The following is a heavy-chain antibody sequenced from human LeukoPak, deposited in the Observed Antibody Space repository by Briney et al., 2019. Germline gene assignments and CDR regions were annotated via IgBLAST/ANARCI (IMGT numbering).Heavy chain of an antibody. CDR1: GGSISSNNW. J-gene: IGHJ4*02. V-gene: IGHV4-4*02. D-gene: IGHD2-15*01. CDR3: ARDRCSGGSCYSPV. Sequence: SETLSLTCGVSGGSISSNNWWSWVRQPPGKGLEWIGEIHHSGSTNYNPSLKSRVTISVDKSKNQFSLKLSSVTAADTAAYYCARDRCSGGSCYSPVWGQGTLVTVSS. CDR2: IHHSGST.